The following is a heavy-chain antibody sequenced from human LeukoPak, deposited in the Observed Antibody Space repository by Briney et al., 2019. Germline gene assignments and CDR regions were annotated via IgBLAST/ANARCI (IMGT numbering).Heavy chain of an antibody. Sequence: GGSLRLSCAASGFTFSSYAMHWVRQAPGKGLEWVAVISYDGSNKYYADSVKGRFTISRDNSKNTLYLQMNSLRAEDTAVYYCARESYPLRAFDIWGQGTMVTVSS. CDR2: ISYDGSNK. CDR3: ARESYPLRAFDI. D-gene: IGHD3-16*01. CDR1: GFTFSSYA. J-gene: IGHJ3*02. V-gene: IGHV3-30-3*01.